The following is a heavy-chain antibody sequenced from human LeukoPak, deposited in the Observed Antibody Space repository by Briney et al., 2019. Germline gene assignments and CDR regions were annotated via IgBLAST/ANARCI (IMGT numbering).Heavy chain of an antibody. D-gene: IGHD3-10*01. CDR2: IYYSGST. Sequence: SETLSLTCTVSGGSISSYYWSWIRQPPGKGLEWIGYIYYSGSTNYNPSLKSRVTISVDTSKIQFSLRLTSVTAADTAMYYCARDYGSGNSQIFDFWGQGTLVTVSS. V-gene: IGHV4-59*01. CDR1: GGSISSYY. J-gene: IGHJ4*02. CDR3: ARDYGSGNSQIFDF.